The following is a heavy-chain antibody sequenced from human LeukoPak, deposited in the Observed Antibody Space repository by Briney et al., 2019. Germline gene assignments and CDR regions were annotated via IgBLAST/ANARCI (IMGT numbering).Heavy chain of an antibody. Sequence: PGGSLRLSCAASGFTFSSFWMHWVRQAPRKGLVWVSHTNSDGSATDYADSVRGRFTISRDNAKNSLYLQMNSLRAKDTAVYYCARSPPGDYWGQGTLVTVSS. CDR3: ARSPPGDY. CDR2: TNSDGSAT. J-gene: IGHJ4*02. V-gene: IGHV3-74*01. CDR1: GFTFSSFW.